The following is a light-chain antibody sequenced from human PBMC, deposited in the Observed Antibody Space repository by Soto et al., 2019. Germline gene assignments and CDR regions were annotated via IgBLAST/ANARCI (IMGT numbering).Light chain of an antibody. V-gene: IGLV2-14*03. J-gene: IGLJ1*01. CDR1: SSDIGAYDY. Sequence: QSALTQPASVSGSPGQSITISCTGTSSDIGAYDYVSWFQQYPGKAPKHIISEVNNRPSGVSNRFSGSKSGNAASLTISGLQADDEAEYFCFSFTTSWTHVFGTGTKVTVL. CDR2: EVN. CDR3: FSFTTSWTHV.